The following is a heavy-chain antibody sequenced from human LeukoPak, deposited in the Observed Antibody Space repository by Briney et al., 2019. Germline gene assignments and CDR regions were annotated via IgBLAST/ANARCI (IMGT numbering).Heavy chain of an antibody. V-gene: IGHV3-7*01. D-gene: IGHD1-1*01. CDR1: GFTFDDYG. J-gene: IGHJ5*02. Sequence: GGSLRLSCAASGFTFDDYGMSWVRQAPGKGLEWVANIKQDGSEKYYVDSVKGRFTISRDNAKNSLYLQMNSLRAEDTAVYYCARSLKTGIRFWFDPRGQGTLVTVSS. CDR3: ARSLKTGIRFWFDP. CDR2: IKQDGSEK.